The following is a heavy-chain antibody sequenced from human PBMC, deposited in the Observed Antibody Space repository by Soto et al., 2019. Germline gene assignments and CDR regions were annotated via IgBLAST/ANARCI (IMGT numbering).Heavy chain of an antibody. J-gene: IGHJ6*02. V-gene: IGHV3-33*01. CDR3: ARDQGRATADGPLGNGLDV. CDR1: GFSFSDYG. Sequence: QVHLVESGGGVVQPGMSLRLSCAASGFSFSDYGMHWVRQAPGKGLEWLTIIWFDASHEYYADSVKGRFTISRDNSNNTLYLQLNSLTADDTAVYFCARDQGRATADGPLGNGLDVWGQGTAVTVSS. D-gene: IGHD6-13*01. CDR2: IWFDASHE.